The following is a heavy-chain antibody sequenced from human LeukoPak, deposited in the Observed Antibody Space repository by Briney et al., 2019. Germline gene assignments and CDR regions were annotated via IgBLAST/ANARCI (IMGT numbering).Heavy chain of an antibody. Sequence: SETLSLTCTVSGGSISSYYWSWIRQPPGKGLEWIGYIYYSGTTNYNPSLKSRVTISVDTSKNQFSLKLGSVTAADTAVYYCARGVYIAAAQYGYWGQGTLVTVSS. V-gene: IGHV4-59*01. D-gene: IGHD6-13*01. CDR2: IYYSGTT. CDR1: GGSISSYY. CDR3: ARGVYIAAAQYGY. J-gene: IGHJ4*02.